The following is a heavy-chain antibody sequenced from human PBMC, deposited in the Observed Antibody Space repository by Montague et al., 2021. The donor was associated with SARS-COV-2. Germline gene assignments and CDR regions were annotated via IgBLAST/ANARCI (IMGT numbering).Heavy chain of an antibody. CDR3: VRGIEAAGSYDY. CDR2: TYYRSMWKS. CDR1: GDSVSSHSAT. D-gene: IGHD6-13*01. Sequence: CAIPGDSVSSHSATWNWLRQSPSRGLEWLGRTYYRSMWKSDYARSVKSRIAINPDTSKNQFSLQLSSVTPEDTALYYCVRGIEAAGSYDYWGQGTLVTVSS. J-gene: IGHJ4*02. V-gene: IGHV6-1*01.